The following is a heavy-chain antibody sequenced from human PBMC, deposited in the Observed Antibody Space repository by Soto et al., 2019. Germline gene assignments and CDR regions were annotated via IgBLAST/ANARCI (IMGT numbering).Heavy chain of an antibody. CDR3: AKSVVVVAAATWFDP. CDR2: ISAYNGNT. Sequence: ASVKVSCKASVYTFTSYGISWVRQAPGQGLEWMGWISAYNGNTNYAQKLQGRVTTTTDTSTSTAYMELRSLRSDDTAMYYCAKSVVVVAAATWFDPWGQGTLVTVSS. V-gene: IGHV1-18*01. D-gene: IGHD2-15*01. J-gene: IGHJ5*02. CDR1: VYTFTSYG.